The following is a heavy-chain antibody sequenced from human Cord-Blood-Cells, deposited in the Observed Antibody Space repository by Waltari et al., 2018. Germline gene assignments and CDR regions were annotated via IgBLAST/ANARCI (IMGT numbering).Heavy chain of an antibody. Sequence: EVLLGQAGGGLVPPGGTLRPACADSGFTFSSYRMNWVRQATGKGLEVVAKLKQEGSEKSYVDSGKGRFTISRDNAKNSLYLQMNSLRAEDRAVYYCARDVLGLSDYWGQGILV. D-gene: IGHD3-16*01. J-gene: IGHJ4*02. CDR3: ARDVLGLSDY. CDR1: GFTFSSYR. V-gene: IGHV3-7*01. CDR2: LKQEGSEK.